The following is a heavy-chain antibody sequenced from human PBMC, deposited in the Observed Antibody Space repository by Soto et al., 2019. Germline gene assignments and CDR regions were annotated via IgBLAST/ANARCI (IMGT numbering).Heavy chain of an antibody. CDR2: TSYDGINK. V-gene: IGHV3-30-3*01. Sequence: QVQLVESGGGVVQPGTSLRLACAASGFTLSTYSMYWVRQTPGTGLEWVTVTSYDGINKYYADSVKGRFTVSRDNSKNTMYLQMDSLRPEGSAVYYCARIRSAMSKGGAYDVWGQGTMVAGSS. D-gene: IGHD2-15*01. CDR3: ARIRSAMSKGGAYDV. J-gene: IGHJ3*01. CDR1: GFTLSTYS.